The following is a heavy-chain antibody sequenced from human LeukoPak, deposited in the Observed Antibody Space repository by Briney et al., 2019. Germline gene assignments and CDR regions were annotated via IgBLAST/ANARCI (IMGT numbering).Heavy chain of an antibody. Sequence: PGGSLRLSCAASGFTFSNYDLNWVRQAPGKGPEWVSAISGSGDRLSYAESVKGRFTISRDNSKNTMYLRMNSLRAEDTAVYYCARRYCSGATSYVGFDYWGQGTLVTVSS. CDR3: ARRYCSGATSYVGFDY. J-gene: IGHJ4*02. CDR1: GFTFSNYD. CDR2: ISGSGDRL. V-gene: IGHV3-23*01. D-gene: IGHD2-15*01.